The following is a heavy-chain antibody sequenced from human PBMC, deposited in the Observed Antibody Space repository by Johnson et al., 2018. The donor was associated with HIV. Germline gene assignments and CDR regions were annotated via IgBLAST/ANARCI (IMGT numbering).Heavy chain of an antibody. D-gene: IGHD5-18*01. J-gene: IGHJ3*02. Sequence: VQLVESGGGVVQPGRSLRLSCAASGFTFSSYAMHWVRHVPGKGLEWVSGINWHGGSKGYANSVTGRFTISRDNSKNTLYLQMGSLRAEDMAVYYCAGGSWYSYGPQDAFDIWGQGTMVTVSS. V-gene: IGHV3-64*01. CDR1: GFTFSSYA. CDR2: INWHGGSK. CDR3: AGGSWYSYGPQDAFDI.